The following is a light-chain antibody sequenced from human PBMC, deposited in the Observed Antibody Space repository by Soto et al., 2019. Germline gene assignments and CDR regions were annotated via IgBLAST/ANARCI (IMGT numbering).Light chain of an antibody. V-gene: IGKV3-20*01. J-gene: IGKJ4*01. CDR2: GAS. CDR1: QSVSSNY. Sequence: EIVLTQSPGTLSLSPGERATLSCRARQSVSSNYLAWYQQKPGQAPRLLIYGASSRATGIPDRFSGSGSGTDFTLTISRLEPEDFAVYYCHQYGGSPRVTFGGGTKVEIK. CDR3: HQYGGSPRVT.